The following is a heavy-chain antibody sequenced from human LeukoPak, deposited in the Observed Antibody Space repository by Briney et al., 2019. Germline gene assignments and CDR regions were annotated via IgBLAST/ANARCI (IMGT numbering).Heavy chain of an antibody. V-gene: IGHV1-69*05. CDR1: GGTFSSYA. Sequence: SVKVSCKASGGTFSSYAISWVRQAPGQGLEWMGGIIPIFGTANYAQKFQGRVTITTDESTSTAYMELSGLRSEDTAVYYCATSNDYDLLNWFDPWGQGTLVTVSS. CDR3: ATSNDYDLLNWFDP. J-gene: IGHJ5*02. D-gene: IGHD3-3*01. CDR2: IIPIFGTA.